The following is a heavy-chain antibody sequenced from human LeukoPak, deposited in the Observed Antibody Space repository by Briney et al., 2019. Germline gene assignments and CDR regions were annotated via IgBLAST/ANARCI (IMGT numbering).Heavy chain of an antibody. CDR2: IVVGSGNT. Sequence: ASVKVSCKASGFTFTSSAMQWVRQARGQRLEWIGWIVVGSGNTNYAQKFQERVTITRDMSTSTAYMELSSLRSEDTAVYYCAWGLHDYGDYTFDYWGQGTLVTVSS. D-gene: IGHD4-17*01. CDR3: AWGLHDYGDYTFDY. J-gene: IGHJ4*02. CDR1: GFTFTSSA. V-gene: IGHV1-58*02.